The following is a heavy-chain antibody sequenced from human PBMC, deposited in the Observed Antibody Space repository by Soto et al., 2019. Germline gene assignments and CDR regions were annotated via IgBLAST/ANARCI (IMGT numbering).Heavy chain of an antibody. CDR2: IYYSGST. CDR3: ARVRVILIIATSYNEMDI. V-gene: IGHV4-30-4*01. D-gene: IGHD3-10*01. J-gene: IGHJ6*02. CDR1: GGSISSGDYY. Sequence: SETLSLTCTVSGGSISSGDYYSSWIRQPPGKGLEWIGYIYYSGSTYYNPSLKSRVTISVDTSKHQFSLKLSSVTAAATTVSYCARVRVILIIATSYNEMDILGQATTLTVTS.